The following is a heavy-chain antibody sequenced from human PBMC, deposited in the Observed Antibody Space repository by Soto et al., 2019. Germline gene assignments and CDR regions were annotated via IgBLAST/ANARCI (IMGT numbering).Heavy chain of an antibody. V-gene: IGHV1-69*01. CDR3: ARSQGSSTSLEIYYYYYYGMDV. J-gene: IGHJ6*02. CDR2: IIPISETT. D-gene: IGHD2-2*01. Sequence: QVQLVQSGAEVKKPGSSVKVSCKASGGTFSSYAISWVRQAPGQGLEWMGGIIPISETTNYAQKFQGRVTITADDSKSTAYMELSSLRSEDTAVYYGARSQGSSTSLEIYYYYYYGMDVWGQGTTFTVSS. CDR1: GGTFSSYA.